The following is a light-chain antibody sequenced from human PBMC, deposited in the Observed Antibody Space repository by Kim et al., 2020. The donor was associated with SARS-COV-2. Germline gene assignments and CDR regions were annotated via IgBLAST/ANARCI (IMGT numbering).Light chain of an antibody. J-gene: IGLJ3*02. Sequence: QAVVTQEPSLTVSPGGTVTLTCGSSTGGVTSDHYPYWLQQKPGQAPRTLIYDTNNKHPWAPSRFSGFLLGGKATLTLSAAQPEDEADYYCFLSYSGARVFGGGTQLTVL. CDR3: FLSYSGARV. V-gene: IGLV7-46*01. CDR1: TGGVTSDHY. CDR2: DTN.